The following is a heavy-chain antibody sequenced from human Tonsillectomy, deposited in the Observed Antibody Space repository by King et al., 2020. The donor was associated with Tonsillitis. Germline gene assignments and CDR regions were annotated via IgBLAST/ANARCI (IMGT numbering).Heavy chain of an antibody. J-gene: IGHJ5*02. D-gene: IGHD3-3*01. V-gene: IGHV4-61*02. CDR3: AACSFGIVIPQFDP. CDR2: IYASGST. Sequence: HVQLQESGPGLVKPSQTLSLTCTVSGGSISSGSSYWSWIRQPAGKGLEWIGHIYASGSTNYNPSLKSRVTMSVDTSKNQFSLKLSSVTAADTAVYYCAACSFGIVIPQFDPWGQGTLVTVSS. CDR1: GGSISSGSSY.